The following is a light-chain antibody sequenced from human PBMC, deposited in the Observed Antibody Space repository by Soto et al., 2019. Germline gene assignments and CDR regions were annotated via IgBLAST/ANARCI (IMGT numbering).Light chain of an antibody. V-gene: IGLV2-8*01. Sequence: QSALTQPPSASGSPGQSVTISCTGTSSDVGGYNYVSWYQQHPGKAPKLMIYEVSKRPSWVPDRFSGSKSGSTASLTISELQAEDEADYYCSSYAGSNNLVFGGGTKVTVL. CDR1: SSDVGGYNY. J-gene: IGLJ2*01. CDR3: SSYAGSNNLV. CDR2: EVS.